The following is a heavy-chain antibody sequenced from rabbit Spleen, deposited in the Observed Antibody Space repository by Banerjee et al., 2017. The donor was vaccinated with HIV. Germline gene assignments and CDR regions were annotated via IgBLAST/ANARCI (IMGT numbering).Heavy chain of an antibody. CDR2: IDTGSSGFT. Sequence: QEQLKESGGGLVQPGGSLKLSCKVSGFDFSSYYMTWVRQAPGKGLEWIACIDTGSSGFTYFASWAKGRFTISKTSSTTVTLQVTSLTAADTATYFCARDSGTSFSSYGMDLWGQGTLVTVS. V-gene: IGHV1S45*01. CDR1: GFDFSSYYM. D-gene: IGHD8-1*01. J-gene: IGHJ6*01. CDR3: ARDSGTSFSSYGMDL.